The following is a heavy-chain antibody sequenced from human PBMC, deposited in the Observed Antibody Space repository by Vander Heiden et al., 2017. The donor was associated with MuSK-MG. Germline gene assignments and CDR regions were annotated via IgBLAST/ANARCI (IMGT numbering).Heavy chain of an antibody. V-gene: IGHV3-23*01. CDR1: GFTFSSYA. CDR3: AKDDSYCEGCVDY. CDR2: ISGSGGST. D-gene: IGHD2-21*01. Sequence: EVKLLESGGGLVQPGESRRLSCAASGFTFSSYAMSWVRQDPGKGLEWVSAISGSGGSTYYADSVKGRFTISRDNSKNTLYLQMNSLRAEDTAVYYCAKDDSYCEGCVDYWGQGTLVTVSS. J-gene: IGHJ4*02.